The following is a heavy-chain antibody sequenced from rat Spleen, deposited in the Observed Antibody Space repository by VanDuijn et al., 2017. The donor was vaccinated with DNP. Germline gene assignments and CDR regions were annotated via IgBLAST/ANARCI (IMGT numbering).Heavy chain of an antibody. Sequence: EVQLVESGGGLVQPGRSLKLSCAASGFSFSDYYMAWVRQAHTKGLEWVAYIGYDGDSNYNGDSVKGRFTISRDHAKNTLYLQMSNLRSEDTATYYCSIYYYSGDNWFGYWGQGTLVTVSS. D-gene: IGHD1-1*01. CDR1: GFSFSDYY. J-gene: IGHJ3*01. V-gene: IGHV5-20*01. CDR2: IGYDGDSN. CDR3: SIYYYSGDNWFGY.